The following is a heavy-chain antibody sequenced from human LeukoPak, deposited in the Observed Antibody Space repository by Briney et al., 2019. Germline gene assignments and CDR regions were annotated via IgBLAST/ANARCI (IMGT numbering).Heavy chain of an antibody. CDR1: GFTFSSYG. CDR3: ARERIAVAGCDWFDP. Sequence: GGSLRLSCAASGFTFSSYGTHWVRQAPGKGLEWVAVIWYDGSNKYYADSVKGRFTISRDNSKNTLYLQMNSLRAEDTAVYYCARERIAVAGCDWFDPWGQGTLVTVSS. V-gene: IGHV3-33*01. J-gene: IGHJ5*02. CDR2: IWYDGSNK. D-gene: IGHD6-19*01.